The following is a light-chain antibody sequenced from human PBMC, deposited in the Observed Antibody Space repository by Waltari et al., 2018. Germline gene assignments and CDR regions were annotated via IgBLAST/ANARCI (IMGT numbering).Light chain of an antibody. J-gene: IGLJ3*02. Sequence: SSELTQDPAVSVALGQTVRITCQGDSLRRYYASWYQQRPGQAPRLVLYGQDNRPSGIPDRFSGSTSGDTASLTITGAQAEDEADDYCHSRDTISTRVFGGGTRLTV. V-gene: IGLV3-19*01. CDR2: GQD. CDR1: SLRRYY. CDR3: HSRDTISTRV.